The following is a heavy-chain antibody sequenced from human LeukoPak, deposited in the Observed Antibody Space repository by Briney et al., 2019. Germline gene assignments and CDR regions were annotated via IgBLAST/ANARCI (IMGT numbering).Heavy chain of an antibody. CDR3: AKGSSGYFLDL. V-gene: IGHV3-23*01. J-gene: IGHJ5*02. Sequence: GGSLRLSCAASGFTFSSYVMSWVRQAPGEGLEWVSGISNDGGGTTYADFVKGRFTISRDNSKNTLFLQMNSLRADDTALYYCAKGSSGYFLDLWGQGTLVTVSS. D-gene: IGHD3-22*01. CDR2: ISNDGGGT. CDR1: GFTFSSYV.